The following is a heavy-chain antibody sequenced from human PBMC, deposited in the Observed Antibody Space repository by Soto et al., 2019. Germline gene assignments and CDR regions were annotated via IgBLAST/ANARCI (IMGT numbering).Heavy chain of an antibody. J-gene: IGHJ4*02. CDR3: ARAMTTVTLYYFDY. D-gene: IGHD4-17*01. CDR2: IYYSGST. Sequence: TVSGVNIGGFGCSWIRKKQGKGLEWIGYIYYSGSTNYNPSLKSRVTISVDTSKNQFSLKLSSVTAADTAVYYCARAMTTVTLYYFDYWGQGTLVTVSS. CDR1: GVNIGGFG. V-gene: IGHV4-59*08.